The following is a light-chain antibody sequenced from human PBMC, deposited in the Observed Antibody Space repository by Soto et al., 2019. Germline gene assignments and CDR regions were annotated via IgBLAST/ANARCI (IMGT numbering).Light chain of an antibody. CDR3: QQYNSYSMYT. J-gene: IGKJ2*01. Sequence: DIQMTQSPSTLSASVGDRVTITCRASQSISSWLAWYQQKPGKAPKLLIYDASSLESGVPSRFSGSGSGTEIPLNHSSPQPDDFATYYCQQYNSYSMYTFGQGTKLEIK. CDR1: QSISSW. V-gene: IGKV1-5*01. CDR2: DAS.